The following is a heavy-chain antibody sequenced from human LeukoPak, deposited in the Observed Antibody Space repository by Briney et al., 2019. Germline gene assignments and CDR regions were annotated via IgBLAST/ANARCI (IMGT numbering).Heavy chain of an antibody. Sequence: GGSLRLSCAASGFTFSDYYMSWIRQAPGKGLEWVSYISSSGSTIYYADSVKGRFTISRDNAKNSLYLQMNSLRAEDTAVYYCARGVVGFLEWLLSDYYYYMDVWGKGTTVTVSS. D-gene: IGHD3-3*01. CDR1: GFTFSDYY. J-gene: IGHJ6*03. V-gene: IGHV3-11*04. CDR2: ISSSGSTI. CDR3: ARGVVGFLEWLLSDYYYYMDV.